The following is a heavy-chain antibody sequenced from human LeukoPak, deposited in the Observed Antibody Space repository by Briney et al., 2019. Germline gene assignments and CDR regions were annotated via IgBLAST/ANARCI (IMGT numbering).Heavy chain of an antibody. Sequence: SETLSLTCSVFGGSISRYYWSWIRQSPGKGLEWIAYLYDSGSTNYNPSLKSRVTISVDTSKNQFSLKLSSVTAADTAVYYCARGGPGYSSSWYYQHWGQGTLVTVSS. D-gene: IGHD6-13*01. CDR1: GGSISRYY. V-gene: IGHV4-59*01. CDR3: ARGGPGYSSSWYYQH. J-gene: IGHJ1*01. CDR2: LYDSGST.